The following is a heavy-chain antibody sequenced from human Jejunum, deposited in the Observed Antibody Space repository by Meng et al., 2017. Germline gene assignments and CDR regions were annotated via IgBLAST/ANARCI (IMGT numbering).Heavy chain of an antibody. Sequence: QVQLQESGPGLVKPSQTLSLTCTASVGSISSGNYTWSWIRQPPGKGLEWIGYISFSGKTSYNPSFKSRVTISLDTSKNHFSLTLTSVTVADTAGYYCARGGNGGRLGDNWFDPWGQGTLVTVSS. CDR3: ARGGNGGRLGDNWFDP. J-gene: IGHJ5*02. CDR2: ISFSGKT. CDR1: VGSISSGNYT. V-gene: IGHV4-30-4*01. D-gene: IGHD2-8*01.